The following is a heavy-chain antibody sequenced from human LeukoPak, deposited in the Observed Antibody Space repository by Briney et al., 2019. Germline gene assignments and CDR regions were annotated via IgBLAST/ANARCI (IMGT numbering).Heavy chain of an antibody. CDR1: GYSISSGYY. CDR2: IYHSGST. J-gene: IGHJ3*02. D-gene: IGHD3-9*01. CDR3: ARAAAYYDILTGYYKGAFDI. Sequence: PSETLSLTCAVSGYSISSGYYWGWIRQPPWKGLEWIGSIYHSGSTYYNPSLKSRVTISVDTSKNQFSLKLSSVTAADTAVYYCARAAAYYDILTGYYKGAFDIWGQGTMVTVSS. V-gene: IGHV4-38-2*01.